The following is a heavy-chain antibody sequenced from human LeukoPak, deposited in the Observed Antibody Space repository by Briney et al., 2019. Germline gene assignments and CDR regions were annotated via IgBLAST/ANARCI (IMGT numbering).Heavy chain of an antibody. D-gene: IGHD3-3*01. V-gene: IGHV4-61*02. Sequence: SETLSLTCTVSGGSISSGSYYWSWIRQPAGKGLEWIGRIYTSGSTNYNPSIKSPAPISVDTSKNQFSLKLSSVTAADTAVYYCARTLDFWSGYYFDYWGQGTLVTVSS. CDR3: ARTLDFWSGYYFDY. J-gene: IGHJ4*02. CDR2: IYTSGST. CDR1: GGSISSGSYY.